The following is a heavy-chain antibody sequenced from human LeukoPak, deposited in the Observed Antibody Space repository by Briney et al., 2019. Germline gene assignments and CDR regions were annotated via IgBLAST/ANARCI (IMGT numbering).Heavy chain of an antibody. CDR2: IYHSGST. V-gene: IGHV4-39*03. J-gene: IGHJ4*02. Sequence: SETLSLTCTVSGGSISSSDYYWGWVRQPPGKGLEWIGSIYHSGSTYYNPSLKSRVTISVDTSKNQFSLKLSSVTAADTAVYYCLLHSYDSSGYQFDYWGQGTLVTVSS. CDR1: GGSISSSDYY. CDR3: LLHSYDSSGYQFDY. D-gene: IGHD3-22*01.